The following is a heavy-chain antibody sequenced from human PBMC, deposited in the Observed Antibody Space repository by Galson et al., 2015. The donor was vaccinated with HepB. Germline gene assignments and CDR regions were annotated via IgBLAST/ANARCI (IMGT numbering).Heavy chain of an antibody. D-gene: IGHD2-2*01. V-gene: IGHV4-39*07. Sequence: SETLSLTCTVSGGSISISSYYWGWIRQPPGKGLEWIGSIYYSGSTNYNPSLKSRVTMSVDRSKNQFSLKLSSVTAADTAVYYCARAGSPRAFDIWGQGTMVTVSS. CDR1: GGSISISSYY. CDR2: IYYSGST. CDR3: ARAGSPRAFDI. J-gene: IGHJ3*02.